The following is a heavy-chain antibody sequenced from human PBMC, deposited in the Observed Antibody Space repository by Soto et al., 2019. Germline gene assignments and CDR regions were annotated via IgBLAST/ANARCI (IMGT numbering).Heavy chain of an antibody. CDR3: ARDRKLELPGNYYYYGMDV. J-gene: IGHJ6*02. D-gene: IGHD1-7*01. V-gene: IGHV4-59*01. CDR2: ISSSGTV. CDR1: GGSIRDYF. Sequence: SETLSLTCSVSGGSIRDYFWTWIRQSPGRGLEWIGYISSSGTVKYNSSLKSRATISLDRSRNQFSLKLSSVTAADTAVYFCARDRKLELPGNYYYYGMDVWGQGTTVTVSS.